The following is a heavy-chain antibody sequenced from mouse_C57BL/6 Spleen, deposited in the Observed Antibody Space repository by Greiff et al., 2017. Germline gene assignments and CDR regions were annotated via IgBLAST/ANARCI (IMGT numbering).Heavy chain of an antibody. D-gene: IGHD1-1*01. CDR1: GYTFTSYG. CDR3: ARERDYCGSTAMDY. V-gene: IGHV1-81*01. CDR2: IYPRSGNT. Sequence: QVQLQQSGAELARPGASVKLSCKASGYTFTSYGISWVKQRTGQGLEWIGEIYPRSGNTYYNEKFKGKATLTADKSSSTAYMELRSLTSEDSAVYFCARERDYCGSTAMDYWGQGTSVTVSS. J-gene: IGHJ4*01.